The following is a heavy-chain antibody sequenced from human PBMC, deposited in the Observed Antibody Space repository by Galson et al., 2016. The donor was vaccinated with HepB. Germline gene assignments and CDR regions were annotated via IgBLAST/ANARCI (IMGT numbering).Heavy chain of an antibody. CDR1: GFTFGSYG. D-gene: IGHD1-26*01. CDR3: VRDGFRDLSGGTAFDY. J-gene: IGHJ4*02. Sequence: SLRLSCAASGFTFGSYGMNWFRQAPGKGLEWVSGIGDDGATYYASHVRGRFTISRDNSKKTLHLQMNSLRAEDTAVYHCVRDGFRDLSGGTAFDYWGQGTLVTVSS. CDR2: IGDDGAT. V-gene: IGHV3-23*01.